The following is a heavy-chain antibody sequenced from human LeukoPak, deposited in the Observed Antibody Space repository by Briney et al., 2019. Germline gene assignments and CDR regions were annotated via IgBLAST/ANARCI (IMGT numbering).Heavy chain of an antibody. D-gene: IGHD3-3*01. CDR1: EYTFTGYY. CDR3: ARRYDFWSGYPTAFDY. V-gene: IGHV1-2*02. J-gene: IGHJ4*02. CDR2: INPNTGGT. Sequence: ASVKVSCKASEYTFTGYYIHWVRQAPGQGLEWMGFINPNTGGTSYAQKFQARVTMTRDTSISTAYMELSGLRSDDTAVYYCARRYDFWSGYPTAFDYWGQGTLVTVSS.